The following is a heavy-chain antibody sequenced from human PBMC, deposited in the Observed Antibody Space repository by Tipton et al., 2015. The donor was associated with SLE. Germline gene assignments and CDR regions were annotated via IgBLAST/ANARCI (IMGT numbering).Heavy chain of an antibody. Sequence: TLSLTCTVSGGSLNNYYWSWIRQPPGKGPECIGYIYSSGTTNYNPSLKSRVTISTDTSKKQFFLNLSTVTAADTAVFYCARGPTRYYFDYWGQGILVTVSS. CDR1: GGSLNNYY. CDR2: IYSSGTT. CDR3: ARGPTRYYFDY. J-gene: IGHJ4*02. V-gene: IGHV4-59*01.